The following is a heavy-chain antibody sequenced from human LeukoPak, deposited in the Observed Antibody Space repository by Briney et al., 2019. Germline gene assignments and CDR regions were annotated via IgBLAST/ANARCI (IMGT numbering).Heavy chain of an antibody. CDR1: GGSISSYY. V-gene: IGHV4-59*01. Sequence: SETLSLTCTVSGGSISSYYWSWIRQPPGKGLEWIGYMYNSGTTNYNPSLKSRVTFSVDTSKNQFSLKLSSVTAADTAAYYCARAPHSYDTGTYSVQQYFDLWGRGTLVAVSS. J-gene: IGHJ2*01. CDR3: ARAPHSYDTGTYSVQQYFDL. CDR2: MYNSGTT. D-gene: IGHD3-22*01.